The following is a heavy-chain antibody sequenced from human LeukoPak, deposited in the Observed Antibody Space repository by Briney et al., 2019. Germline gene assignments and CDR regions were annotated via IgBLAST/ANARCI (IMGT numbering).Heavy chain of an antibody. D-gene: IGHD3-22*01. CDR3: AKGDQYYYDSSGY. CDR1: GLTFSSYA. CDR2: ISGSGGST. Sequence: GGSLRLSCAASGLTFSSYAMSWVRQAPGKGLEWVSAISGSGGSTYYADSVKGRFTISRDNSKNTLYLQMNSLRAEDAAVYYCAKGDQYYYDSSGYWGQGPLVTVSS. V-gene: IGHV3-23*01. J-gene: IGHJ4*02.